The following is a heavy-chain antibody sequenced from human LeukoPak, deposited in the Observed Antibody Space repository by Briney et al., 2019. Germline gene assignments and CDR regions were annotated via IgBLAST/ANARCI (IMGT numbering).Heavy chain of an antibody. CDR3: TRGQYALGRGRFDP. J-gene: IGHJ5*02. CDR2: INYSGSS. CDR1: GGSISTSY. Sequence: SETLFLTCTVSGGSISTSYWNWIRQPPGKGLEWIGHINYSGSSNHNPSLRSRVTIAVDTSKNQFSLKMSSVTAADTAVYYCTRGQYALGRGRFDPWGQGTLVTVSS. V-gene: IGHV4-59*01. D-gene: IGHD3-10*01.